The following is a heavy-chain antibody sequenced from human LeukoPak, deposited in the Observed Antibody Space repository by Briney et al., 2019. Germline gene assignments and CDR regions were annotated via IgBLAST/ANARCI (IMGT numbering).Heavy chain of an antibody. CDR3: ARGNYDFWSGYNWFDP. D-gene: IGHD3-3*01. CDR1: GYTFTSYD. V-gene: IGHV1-8*03. J-gene: IGHJ5*02. CDR2: MNPNSGNT. Sequence: ASVKVSCKASGYTFTSYDINWVRQATGQGLEWMGWMNPNSGNTGYAQKFQGRVTITRNTSISTAYMELSSLRSEDTAVYYCARGNYDFWSGYNWFDPWGQGTLVTVSS.